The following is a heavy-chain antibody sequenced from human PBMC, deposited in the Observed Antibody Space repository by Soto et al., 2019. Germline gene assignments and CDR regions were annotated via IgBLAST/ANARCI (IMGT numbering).Heavy chain of an antibody. J-gene: IGHJ2*01. CDR2: IYHSGST. CDR3: ARVSDSSGYYYGNAWYSDL. V-gene: IGHV4-38-2*01. Sequence: ETLSLPFASSGNYLRSLYYSGWLRQPTGKGREWIGSIYHSGSTYYNPSLKSRVTISVDTSKNQFSLKLSSVTAEDTAVYYCARVSDSSGYYYGNAWYSDLWGRGTLVTVYS. D-gene: IGHD3-22*01. CDR1: GNYLRSLYY.